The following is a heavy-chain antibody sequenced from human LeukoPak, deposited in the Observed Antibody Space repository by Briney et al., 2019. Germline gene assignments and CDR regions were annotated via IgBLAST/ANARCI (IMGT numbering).Heavy chain of an antibody. D-gene: IGHD3-3*01. CDR2: LYPDDSDI. CDR1: GYSFISYW. J-gene: IGHJ3*02. Sequence: GESLKISCKGSGYSFISYWIGWVRQMPGKGLGWMGILYPDDSDIRYSPSFQCQVTISADKSITTAYLQWSSLKASDTAMYYCARYYRPSTIFGVGMGAFDIWGQGTMVTVSS. CDR3: ARYYRPSTIFGVGMGAFDI. V-gene: IGHV5-51*01.